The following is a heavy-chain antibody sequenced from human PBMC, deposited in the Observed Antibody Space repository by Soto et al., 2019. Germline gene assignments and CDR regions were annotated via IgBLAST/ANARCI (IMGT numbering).Heavy chain of an antibody. CDR2: IVVGSGNT. CDR1: GFTFTSSA. J-gene: IGHJ4*02. V-gene: IGHV1-58*01. CDR3: AALPYDSSGYRDY. D-gene: IGHD3-22*01. Sequence: ASVQVSSKASGFTFTSSAVQWVRQARGQRLEWIGWIVVGSGNTNYAQKFQERVTITRDMSTSTAYMELSSLRSEDTAVYYCAALPYDSSGYRDYWGQGTLVTVSS.